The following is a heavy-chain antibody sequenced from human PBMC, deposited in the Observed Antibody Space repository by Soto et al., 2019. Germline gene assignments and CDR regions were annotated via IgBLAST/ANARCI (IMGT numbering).Heavy chain of an antibody. CDR3: ARPRGAAAGNNWFDP. J-gene: IGHJ5*02. CDR1: GDSVSSNSAA. V-gene: IGHV6-1*01. D-gene: IGHD6-13*01. Sequence: SQTLSLTCAISGDSVSSNSAAWNWIRQSPSRGLEWLGRTYYRSQWYSDYAASVKSRITINPDTSKNQFSLQLNSVTPEDTAVYYCARPRGAAAGNNWFDPWGQGTLVTVSS. CDR2: TYYRSQWYS.